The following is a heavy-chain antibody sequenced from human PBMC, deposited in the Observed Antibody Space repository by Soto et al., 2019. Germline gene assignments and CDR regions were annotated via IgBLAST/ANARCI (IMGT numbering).Heavy chain of an antibody. CDR2: IIPTFGTP. V-gene: IGHV1-69*06. CDR3: ASERSAQDFDF. Sequence: QVQLVQSGTVVQRRGSSVKVSCQASGGTFSSHGMAWVRQAPGQGLEWMGGIIPTFGTPTYAPKFQGRVTITADKSTNTAYMDLSSLRSEDTVVYYCASERSAQDFDFWGQGTLITVSS. CDR1: GGTFSSHG. J-gene: IGHJ4*02. D-gene: IGHD1-26*01.